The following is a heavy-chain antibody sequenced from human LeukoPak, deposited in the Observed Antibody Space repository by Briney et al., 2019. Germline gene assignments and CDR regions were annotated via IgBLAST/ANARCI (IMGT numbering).Heavy chain of an antibody. D-gene: IGHD1-1*01. CDR2: ISSSSTTI. Sequence: GGSLRLSCAASGFTFSSYSMNWVRQAPGKGLEWVSYISSSSTTIYYADSVKGRFTISRDDAKNSLYLQMSSLRAEDTAVYYCARESTEERPGCWGQGTLVTASS. V-gene: IGHV3-48*04. CDR1: GFTFSSYS. CDR3: ARESTEERPGC. J-gene: IGHJ4*02.